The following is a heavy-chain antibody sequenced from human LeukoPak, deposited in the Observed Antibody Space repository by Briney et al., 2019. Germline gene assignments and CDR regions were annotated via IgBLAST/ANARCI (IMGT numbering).Heavy chain of an antibody. Sequence: GGSLRLSCAASGFTFSSYAMHWVRQAPGKGLEWVAVISYDGSNKYYADSVKGRFTISRDNSKNTAHLQMNSLGVEDTAFYYCARDQGYGSGSYYNGYYNGMDVWGQGTTVTVSS. J-gene: IGHJ6*02. D-gene: IGHD3-10*01. CDR2: ISYDGSNK. CDR1: GFTFSSYA. CDR3: ARDQGYGSGSYYNGYYNGMDV. V-gene: IGHV3-30-3*01.